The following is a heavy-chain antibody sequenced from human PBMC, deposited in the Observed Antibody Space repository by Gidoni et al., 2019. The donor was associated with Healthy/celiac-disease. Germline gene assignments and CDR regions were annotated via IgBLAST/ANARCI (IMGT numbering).Heavy chain of an antibody. Sequence: QVQLVESGGGVVQPGRSLRLSCAASGFTFSSYAMHWVRQAPGKGLEWVAVISYDGSNKYYADSVKGRFTISRDNSKNTLYLQMNSLRAEDTAVYYCARASVVAATTYYYGMDVWGQGTTVTVSS. J-gene: IGHJ6*02. D-gene: IGHD2-15*01. CDR2: ISYDGSNK. CDR1: GFTFSSYA. V-gene: IGHV3-30*04. CDR3: ARASVVAATTYYYGMDV.